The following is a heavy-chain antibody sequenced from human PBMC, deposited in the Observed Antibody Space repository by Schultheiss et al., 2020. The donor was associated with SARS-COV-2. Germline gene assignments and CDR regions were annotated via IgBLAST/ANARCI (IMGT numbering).Heavy chain of an antibody. CDR3: AKIQLYYYYYMDV. D-gene: IGHD1-1*01. CDR1: GFTFSSYA. Sequence: GGSLRLSCVASGFTFSSYAMYWVRQAPGKGLEYVSAITTNGGSTHYANSVKDRFTISRDNSKNTLYLQMNSLRAEDTAVYYCAKIQLYYYYYMDVWGKGTTVTVSS. CDR2: ITTNGGST. V-gene: IGHV3-64*01. J-gene: IGHJ6*03.